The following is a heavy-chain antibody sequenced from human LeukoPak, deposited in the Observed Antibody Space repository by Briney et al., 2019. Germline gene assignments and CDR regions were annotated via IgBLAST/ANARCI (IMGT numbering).Heavy chain of an antibody. V-gene: IGHV3-7*01. CDR1: GFTFPTFW. J-gene: IGHJ3*02. CDR2: IKEDGSEK. CDR3: ARMQMDTGYRPFDI. D-gene: IGHD5-24*01. Sequence: GGFLRLSCAASGFTFPTFWMAWVRQAPGKGLEWVAKIKEDGSEKDYVDSVKGRFTIYRDNAKNSLHLQMNYLRAEDTAVYYCARMQMDTGYRPFDIWGRGTMVAVSS.